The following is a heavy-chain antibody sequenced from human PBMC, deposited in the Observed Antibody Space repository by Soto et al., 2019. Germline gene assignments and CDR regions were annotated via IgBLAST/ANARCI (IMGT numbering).Heavy chain of an antibody. V-gene: IGHV3-15*01. J-gene: IGHJ4*02. CDR3: TSTLGY. CDR2: IKRISDGGTT. Sequence: GGSLRLSCAASGFTFSNVWMTWVRQVPGKGLEWVGRIKRISDGGTTDYATPVKGRFTISRDDSKNTLYLQMNSLKIEDTAIYYCTSTLGYWGQGTLVTVSS. CDR1: GFTFSNVW.